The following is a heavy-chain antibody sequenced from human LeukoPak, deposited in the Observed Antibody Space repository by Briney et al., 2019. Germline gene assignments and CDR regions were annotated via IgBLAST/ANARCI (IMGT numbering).Heavy chain of an antibody. V-gene: IGHV1-69*05. CDR3: ARDPSRYYYDSSGCFDP. CDR2: IIAIFGTA. J-gene: IGHJ5*02. Sequence: ASVKVSCKASGCTFSSYAISWVRQAPGQGLEWMGRIIAIFGTANYARKLQGRVTITTDESTSTAYMVLSSLRSEDTAVYYCARDPSRYYYDSSGCFDPWGQGTLVTVSS. D-gene: IGHD3-22*01. CDR1: GCTFSSYA.